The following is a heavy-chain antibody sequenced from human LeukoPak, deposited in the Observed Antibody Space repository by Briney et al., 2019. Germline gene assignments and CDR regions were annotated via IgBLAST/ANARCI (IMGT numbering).Heavy chain of an antibody. CDR2: IKSKTDGGTT. CDR1: GFTFSNTW. D-gene: IGHD2-8*02. J-gene: IGHJ4*02. Sequence: PGGSLRLSCAASGFTFSNTWMSWVRQAPGKGLEWVGRIKSKTDGGTTDYAAPVKGRFTISRDDSKNTLYLQMNSLKTEDTAVYYCTTDGGVGLDPFDYWGQGTLVTVSS. CDR3: TTDGGVGLDPFDY. V-gene: IGHV3-15*01.